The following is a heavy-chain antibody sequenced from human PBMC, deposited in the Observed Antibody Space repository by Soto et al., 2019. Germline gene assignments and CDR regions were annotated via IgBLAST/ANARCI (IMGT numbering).Heavy chain of an antibody. CDR2: IYYSGST. CDR3: VRAGTMVRGAPYNWFDP. D-gene: IGHD3-10*01. V-gene: IGHV4-31*03. Sequence: QVQLQESGPGLVKPSQTLSLTCTVSGGSISSGGYYWSWIRQHPGKGLEWIGYIYYSGSTYYNPSLKSRVTISVDTSKNQFSLKLSSVTAADTAVYYCVRAGTMVRGAPYNWFDPWGQGTLVTVSS. CDR1: GGSISSGGYY. J-gene: IGHJ5*02.